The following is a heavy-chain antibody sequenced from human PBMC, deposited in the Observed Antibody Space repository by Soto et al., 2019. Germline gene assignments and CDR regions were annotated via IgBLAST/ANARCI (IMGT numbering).Heavy chain of an antibody. CDR3: STRAYDTNGYYGFDP. D-gene: IGHD3-22*01. V-gene: IGHV4-34*01. CDR1: GGSFSGHS. J-gene: IGHJ5*01. Sequence: SETLSLTCAVYGGSFSGHSLTWIRQSPGKGLEWIGDINHSGRVNYSPSLKSRVTISLDTSKNQFSLPLSAVTAADTAMYYCSTRAYDTNGYYGFDPWGQGTLVTVSS. CDR2: INHSGRV.